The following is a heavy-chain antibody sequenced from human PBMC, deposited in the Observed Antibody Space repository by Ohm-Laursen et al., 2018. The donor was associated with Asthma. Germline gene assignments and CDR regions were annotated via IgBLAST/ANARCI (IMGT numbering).Heavy chain of an antibody. CDR1: GFTFSSYA. V-gene: IGHV3-30-3*01. Sequence: SLRLSCTASGFTFSSYALQWVRQAPGKGLDWVAAISYDGSNKYYADSVNGRFTVSRDDSKNTLYLQMNSLRAQDTAVYYCAVRTTSAGFDVWGQGTTVTVSS. CDR3: AVRTTSAGFDV. CDR2: ISYDGSNK. J-gene: IGHJ6*02. D-gene: IGHD1-1*01.